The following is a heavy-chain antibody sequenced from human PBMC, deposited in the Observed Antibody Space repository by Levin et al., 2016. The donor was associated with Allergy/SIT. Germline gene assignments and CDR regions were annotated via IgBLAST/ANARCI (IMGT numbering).Heavy chain of an antibody. CDR3: ARGVWSGYLLAGGMDV. J-gene: IGHJ6*02. D-gene: IGHD3-3*01. V-gene: IGHV4-31*02. Sequence: WIRQPPGKGLEWIGYIYYSGSTYYNPSLKSRVTISVDTSKNQFSLKLSSVTAADTAVYYCARGVWSGYLLAGGMDVWGQGTTVTVSS. CDR2: IYYSGST.